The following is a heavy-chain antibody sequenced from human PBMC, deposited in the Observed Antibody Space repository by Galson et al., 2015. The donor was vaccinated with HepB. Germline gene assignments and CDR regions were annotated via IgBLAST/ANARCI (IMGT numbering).Heavy chain of an antibody. Sequence: SLRLSCAASGFTFTRYAMTWVRQAPGKGLEWVSRITSSGGNTYYPDAVKGRFTISRDNSKNTLYLQMNSLRAEDTAVYYCARAILSLRIAVAGPVYGMDVWGQGTTVTVSS. CDR3: ARAILSLRIAVAGPVYGMDV. J-gene: IGHJ6*02. CDR2: ITSSGGNT. CDR1: GFTFTRYA. D-gene: IGHD6-19*01. V-gene: IGHV3-23*01.